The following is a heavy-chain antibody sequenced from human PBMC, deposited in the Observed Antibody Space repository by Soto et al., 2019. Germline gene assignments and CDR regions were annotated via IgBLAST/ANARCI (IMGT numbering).Heavy chain of an antibody. CDR3: AITDIVVVPAAIKSTYGMDV. J-gene: IGHJ6*02. CDR2: IIPIFGTA. Sequence: QVQLVQSGAEVKKPGSSVKVSCKASGGTFSSYAISWVRQAPGQGLEWMGGIIPIFGTAKYAQKFQGRVTITAAESTRTAYMELSSLRSEDTAVYYCAITDIVVVPAAIKSTYGMDVWGQGTTVTVSS. V-gene: IGHV1-69*01. D-gene: IGHD2-2*01. CDR1: GGTFSSYA.